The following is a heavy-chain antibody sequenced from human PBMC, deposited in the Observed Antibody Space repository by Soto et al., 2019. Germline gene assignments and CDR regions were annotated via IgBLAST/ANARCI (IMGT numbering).Heavy chain of an antibody. J-gene: IGHJ2*01. CDR1: GGSISGGVYY. CDR3: AREIIPLTTDWYFDL. V-gene: IGHV4-30-4*01. Sequence: QVQVQESGPGLVKPSQTLSLTCTVSGGSISGGVYYWSWIRQPPGKGLEWIGYIFDSGSTYYNPSLKSRVTISVDTSKNQFSLRLSSVTAADTAVYYCAREIIPLTTDWYFDLWGRGTLVTVSS. CDR2: IFDSGST. D-gene: IGHD4-17*01.